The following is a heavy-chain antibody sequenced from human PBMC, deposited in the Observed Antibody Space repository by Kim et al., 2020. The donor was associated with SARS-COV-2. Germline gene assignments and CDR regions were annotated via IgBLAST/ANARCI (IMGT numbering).Heavy chain of an antibody. J-gene: IGHJ6*03. CDR1: GFTFSGYG. CDR2: IWYDGSKK. V-gene: IGHV3-33*01. D-gene: IGHD3-22*01. CDR3: ARERYYYDSSGYYWPYYYYYYMDV. Sequence: GGSLRLSCAASGFTFSGYGMHWVRQAPGKGLEWVAVIWYDGSKKDYADSVKGRFTISRDNSKNTLYLQMNSLRAEDTAVYYCARERYYYDSSGYYWPYYYYYYMDVWGKGTTLTVSS.